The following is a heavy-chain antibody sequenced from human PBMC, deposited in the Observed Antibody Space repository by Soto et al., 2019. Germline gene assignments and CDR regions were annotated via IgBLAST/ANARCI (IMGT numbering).Heavy chain of an antibody. Sequence: QVQLVQSGAEVKKPGSSVKVSCKASGGTFSSYTISWVRQAPGQGLEWMGRIIPILGIANYAQKFQGRVTITADKSTSTAYMELSSLRSEDTAVYYCAREGTYYDSSGYYYYYGMDVWGQETTVTVSS. CDR1: GGTFSSYT. CDR2: IIPILGIA. CDR3: AREGTYYDSSGYYYYYGMDV. V-gene: IGHV1-69*08. J-gene: IGHJ6*02. D-gene: IGHD3-22*01.